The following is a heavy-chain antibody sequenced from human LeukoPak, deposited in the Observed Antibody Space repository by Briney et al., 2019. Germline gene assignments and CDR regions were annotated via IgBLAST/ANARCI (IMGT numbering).Heavy chain of an antibody. CDR3: ARDQRYCSSSSCPWEPFDY. Sequence: GGSLRLSCAASGFTFSDYYMSWSRQAPGKGLEWVSYISSSSSYTNYADSVKGRFTISRDNAKNSLYLQMNSLRAEDTAVYYCARDQRYCSSSSCPWEPFDYWGQGTLVTVSS. J-gene: IGHJ4*02. CDR1: GFTFSDYY. CDR2: ISSSSSYT. V-gene: IGHV3-11*05. D-gene: IGHD2-2*01.